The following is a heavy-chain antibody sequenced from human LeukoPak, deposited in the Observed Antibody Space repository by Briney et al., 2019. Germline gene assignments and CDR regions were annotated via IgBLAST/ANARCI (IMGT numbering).Heavy chain of an antibody. J-gene: IGHJ4*02. V-gene: IGHV4-59*01. D-gene: IGHD4-23*01. CDR3: ARGPLYGGLDY. CDR2: IYYSGST. CDR1: GGSISSYY. Sequence: SETLSLTFTVSGGSISSYYWSWIRQPPGKGLEWIGYIYYSGSTNYNPSLKSRVTISVDTSKNQFSLKLSSVTAADTAVYYCARGPLYGGLDYWGQGTLVTVSS.